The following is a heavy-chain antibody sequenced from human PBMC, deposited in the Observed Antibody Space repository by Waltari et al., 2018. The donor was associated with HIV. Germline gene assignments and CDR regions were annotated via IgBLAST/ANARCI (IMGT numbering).Heavy chain of an antibody. CDR3: ARVGGKQLVLNFDY. CDR1: GFTFNTYS. D-gene: IGHD6-6*01. Sequence: EVQLVESGGGLVIPGGSLRLSCAASGFTFNTYSMNWVRQAPGKGLEWVSSISRDSRYIYYPDSLKGRFTVSRDNAKNSLYLQMNSLRAEDTAVYYCARVGGKQLVLNFDYWGQGTLVTVSS. V-gene: IGHV3-21*01. CDR2: ISRDSRYI. J-gene: IGHJ4*02.